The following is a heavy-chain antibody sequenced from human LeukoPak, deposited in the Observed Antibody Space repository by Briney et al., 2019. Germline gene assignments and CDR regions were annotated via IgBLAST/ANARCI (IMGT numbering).Heavy chain of an antibody. J-gene: IGHJ6*02. CDR2: INPNSGGT. CDR1: GYTFTGYY. Sequence: ASVKVSCKASGYTFTGYYMHWVRQAPGQGLEWMGWINPNSGGTNYAQEFQGRVTMTRDTSISTAYMELSRLRSDDTAVYYCARDHCSSTSCYDLDVWGQGTTVTVSS. CDR3: ARDHCSSTSCYDLDV. V-gene: IGHV1-2*02. D-gene: IGHD2-2*01.